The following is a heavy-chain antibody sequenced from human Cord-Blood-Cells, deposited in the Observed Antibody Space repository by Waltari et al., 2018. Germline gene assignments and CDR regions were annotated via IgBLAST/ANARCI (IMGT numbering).Heavy chain of an antibody. CDR2: IYWDDDK. V-gene: IGHV2-5*02. J-gene: IGHJ4*02. Sequence: QITLKESGPTLVKPTQTLTLTCTFSGFSLSTSGVGVGWIRQPPGKALEGLALIYWDDDKRYSPSLKSRLTITKDTSKNQVVLTMTNMDPVDTATYYCAHRNYNWNYFDYWGQGTLVTVSS. D-gene: IGHD1-20*01. CDR1: GFSLSTSGVG. CDR3: AHRNYNWNYFDY.